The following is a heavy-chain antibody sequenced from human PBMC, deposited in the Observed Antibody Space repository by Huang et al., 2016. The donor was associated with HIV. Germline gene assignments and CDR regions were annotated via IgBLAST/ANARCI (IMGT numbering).Heavy chain of an antibody. J-gene: IGHJ1*01. CDR2: ISNDGSNK. CDR1: GFIFSNYG. D-gene: IGHD6-19*01. Sequence: QVQLVESGGGVVQPGRSLRLSCAASGFIFSNYGMHWVRQALGKGLEWVALISNDGSNKYYTASVKGRFSISRDNSKNTLYLQMNSLRAEDTAVYYCALKGDSSGWEYFRHWGQGTLVTVSS. CDR3: ALKGDSSGWEYFRH. V-gene: IGHV3-30*03.